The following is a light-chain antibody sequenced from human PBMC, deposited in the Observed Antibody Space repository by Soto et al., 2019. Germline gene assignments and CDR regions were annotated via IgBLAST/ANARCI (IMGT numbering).Light chain of an antibody. V-gene: IGKV3-11*01. CDR3: QKRYTWPPLT. CDR1: QSVIIY. CDR2: DAS. Sequence: EVVLTQSPATLSFSPGESATLSCRASQSVIIYLAWYQQKPGQAPRLLIYDASNRATGGPARFSGSGSETDFTVTINSLEPEDFSVYYCQKRYTWPPLTFGGRTRVEMK. J-gene: IGKJ4*01.